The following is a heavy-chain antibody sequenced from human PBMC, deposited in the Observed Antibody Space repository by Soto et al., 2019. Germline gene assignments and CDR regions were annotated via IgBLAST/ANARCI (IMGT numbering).Heavy chain of an antibody. D-gene: IGHD3-10*01. V-gene: IGHV1-69*13. CDR1: GDTFSSYS. CDR2: IVPIFGTT. CDR3: AANSLGGGSQGDV. J-gene: IGHJ6*02. Sequence: ASVKVSCKASGDTFSSYSISRVRQAPGQGLEWMGGIVPIFGTTVYAPKLQGRLTITADGPTSTSYMELGGLTFEDTAVYYCAANSLGGGSQGDVWGQGTTVTISS.